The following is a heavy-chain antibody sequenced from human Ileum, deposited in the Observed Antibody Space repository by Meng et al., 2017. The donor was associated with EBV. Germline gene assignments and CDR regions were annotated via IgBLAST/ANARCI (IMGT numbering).Heavy chain of an antibody. Sequence: QGQLVQSGAEVKKPGASVKVSCKASGYTFTGYYMHWVRQAPGQGLEWMGRINPNSGGTNYAQKFQGRVTMTRDTSISTAYMELSRLRSDDTAVYYCVRVGYGSGSFRFDYWGQGTLVTVFS. V-gene: IGHV1-2*06. CDR3: VRVGYGSGSFRFDY. D-gene: IGHD3-10*01. J-gene: IGHJ4*02. CDR2: INPNSGGT. CDR1: GYTFTGYY.